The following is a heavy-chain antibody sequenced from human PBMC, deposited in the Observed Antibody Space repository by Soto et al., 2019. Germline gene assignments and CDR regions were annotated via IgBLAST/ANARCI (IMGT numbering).Heavy chain of an antibody. CDR2: TYYRSKWYN. V-gene: IGHV6-1*01. D-gene: IGHD6-13*01. J-gene: IGHJ5*02. CDR1: GYPFSRNSAA. Sequence: SQTLSITCAISGYPFSRNSAAWTLIRQSPSRGLEWLGRTYYRSKWYNDYAVYVKGRITVNPDTSKNQFSLQLNSVTPEDTAVYYCARTPASGTLDPWGQGSLVTSPQ. CDR3: ARTPASGTLDP.